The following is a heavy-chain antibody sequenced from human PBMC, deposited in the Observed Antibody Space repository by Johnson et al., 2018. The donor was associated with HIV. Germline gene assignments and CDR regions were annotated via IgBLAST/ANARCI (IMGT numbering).Heavy chain of an antibody. CDR2: ISSSGNTI. V-gene: IGHV3-11*04. Sequence: GLVKPGGPLRLSCAASGFTFSDYYMSWIRQAPGKGLEWVSYISSSGNTIYYADSVKGRFTISGDNAKNSLYLQMNGLKDEDTAIYYCARELRGPDAFDIWGQGTMVTVSS. CDR1: GFTFSDYY. CDR3: ARELRGPDAFDI. J-gene: IGHJ3*02.